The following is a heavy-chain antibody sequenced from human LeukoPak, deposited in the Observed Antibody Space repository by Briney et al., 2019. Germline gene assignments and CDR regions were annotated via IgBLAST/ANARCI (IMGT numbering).Heavy chain of an antibody. CDR2: IYWDDDK. CDR1: GFSLSTSGVA. CDR3: ARGSDQRVLTYFDY. Sequence: SGPTLVKPTQTLTLTCTFSGFSLSTSGVAVGWIRQPPGKALEWLALIYWDDDKRYSPSLKSRLTITKDTSKNQVVLTMTNMDPVDTATYYCARGSDQRVLTYFDYWGQGTLVTVSS. D-gene: IGHD5-24*01. V-gene: IGHV2-5*02. J-gene: IGHJ4*02.